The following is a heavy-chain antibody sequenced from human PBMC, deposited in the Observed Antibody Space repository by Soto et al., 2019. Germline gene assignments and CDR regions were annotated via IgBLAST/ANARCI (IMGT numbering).Heavy chain of an antibody. Sequence: QVQLVESGGGVVQPGRSLRLSCAASGFTFSSYAMHWVRQAPGKGLEWVAVIWYDGSIKYYADSVKGRFTISRDNSKNTLYLKMDSLRAEDTAVYYCARDWNGERSAFDIWGQGTMVTVSS. D-gene: IGHD1-1*01. CDR3: ARDWNGERSAFDI. J-gene: IGHJ3*02. CDR2: IWYDGSIK. CDR1: GFTFSSYA. V-gene: IGHV3-33*01.